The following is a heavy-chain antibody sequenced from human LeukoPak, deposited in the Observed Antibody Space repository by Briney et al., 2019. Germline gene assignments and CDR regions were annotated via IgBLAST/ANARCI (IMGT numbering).Heavy chain of an antibody. CDR2: ITRDGYI. Sequence: GGSLRLSCAASGFAFSSSNLNWFRQAPGRGLEWVSSITRDGYIYYADSLKGRFSISRDNAKNSLYLQMISLRAEDTAVYYCARADYGDYGVDYWGKGTLVTVSS. D-gene: IGHD4-17*01. J-gene: IGHJ4*02. CDR1: GFAFSSSN. V-gene: IGHV3-21*01. CDR3: ARADYGDYGVDY.